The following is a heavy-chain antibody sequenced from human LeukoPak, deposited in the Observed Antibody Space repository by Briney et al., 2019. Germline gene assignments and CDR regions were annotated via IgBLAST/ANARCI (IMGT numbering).Heavy chain of an antibody. CDR1: GYTFTSYG. D-gene: IGHD4-11*01. CDR3: ARDPSSPTDFNWFDP. V-gene: IGHV1-18*01. CDR2: ISAYNGNT. Sequence: ASVKVSCKASGYTFTSYGISWVRQAPGQGLEWMGWISAYNGNTNYAQKLQGRVTMTTDTSTSTAYMELRGLRSDDTAVYYCARDPSSPTDFNWFDPWGQGTLVTVSS. J-gene: IGHJ5*02.